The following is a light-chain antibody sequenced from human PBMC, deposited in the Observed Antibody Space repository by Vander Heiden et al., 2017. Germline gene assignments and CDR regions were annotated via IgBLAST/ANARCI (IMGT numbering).Light chain of an antibody. Sequence: DIQMTQSPSSPSASVGDRVTITCRASQSISSYLNWYQQKPGKAPRLLIYAASSLQSGVPSRFSGSGSGTDFTLTISSLQPEDFATYYCLQCYSTPVTFGPGTKLEIK. V-gene: IGKV1-39*01. CDR1: QSISSY. J-gene: IGKJ2*01. CDR3: LQCYSTPVT. CDR2: AAS.